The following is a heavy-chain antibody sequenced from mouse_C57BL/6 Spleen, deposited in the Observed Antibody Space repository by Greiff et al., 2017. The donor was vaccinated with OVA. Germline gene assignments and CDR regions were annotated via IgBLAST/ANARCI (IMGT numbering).Heavy chain of an antibody. CDR1: GYTFTDYN. CDR2: INPNNGGT. V-gene: IGHV1-22*01. CDR3: ARPYYYGTLYYCDY. J-gene: IGHJ2*01. Sequence: VQLQQSGPELVKPGASVKMSCKASGYTFTDYNMHWVKQSHGKSLEWIGYINPNNGGTSYNQKFKGKATLTVHKSSSTAYMELRTLTSEDSAVYYWARPYYYGTLYYCDYWGQGTTLTVSS. D-gene: IGHD1-1*01.